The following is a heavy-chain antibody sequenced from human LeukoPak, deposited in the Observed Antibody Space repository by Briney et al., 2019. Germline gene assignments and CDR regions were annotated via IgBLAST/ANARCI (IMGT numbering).Heavy chain of an antibody. D-gene: IGHD2-15*01. CDR1: GGSISSGGYY. CDR3: ARLQYCSGGSCYSTKGYFDY. V-gene: IGHV4-39*01. CDR2: IYYSGST. J-gene: IGHJ4*02. Sequence: SQTLSLTCTVSGGSISSGGYYWSWIRQPPGKGLEWIGSIYYSGSTYYNPSLKSRVTISVDTSKNQFSLKLSSVTAADTAVYYCARLQYCSGGSCYSTKGYFDYWGQGTLVTVSS.